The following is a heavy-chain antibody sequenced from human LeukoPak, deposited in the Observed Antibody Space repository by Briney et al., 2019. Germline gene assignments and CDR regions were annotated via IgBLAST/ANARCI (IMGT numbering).Heavy chain of an antibody. J-gene: IGHJ4*02. CDR2: ISAYNGNT. CDR1: GYTFTGYY. V-gene: IGHV1-18*04. CDR3: ARARAATILSPTDY. D-gene: IGHD5-12*01. Sequence: ASVKVSCKASGYTFTGYYMHWVRQAPGQGLEWMGWISAYNGNTNYAQKLQGRVTMTTDTSTSTAYMELRSLRSDDTAVYYCARARAATILSPTDYWGQGTLVAVSS.